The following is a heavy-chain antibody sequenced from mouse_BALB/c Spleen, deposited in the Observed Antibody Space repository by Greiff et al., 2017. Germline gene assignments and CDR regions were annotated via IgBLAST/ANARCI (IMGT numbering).Heavy chain of an antibody. CDR1: GFTFSSYA. CDR2: IWGGGST. Sequence: VQLVESGGGLVKPGGSLKLSCAASGFTFSSYAMSWVRQPPGKGLEWLGMIWGGGSTDYNSALKSRLSISKDNSKSQVFLKMNSLQTDDTAMYYCARDYYGSSEFAYWGQGTLVTVSA. CDR3: ARDYYGSSEFAY. J-gene: IGHJ3*01. D-gene: IGHD1-1*01. V-gene: IGHV2-6-7*01.